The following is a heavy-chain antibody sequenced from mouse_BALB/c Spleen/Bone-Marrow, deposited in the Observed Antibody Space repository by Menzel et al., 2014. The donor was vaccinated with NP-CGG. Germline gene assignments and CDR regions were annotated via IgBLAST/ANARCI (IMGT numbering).Heavy chain of an antibody. V-gene: IGHV1-14*01. CDR3: ARLGPYYRYDVAY. J-gene: IGHJ3*01. Sequence: EVKLQESGPELVKPGASVKMSCKASGYTFXSYIIHWVKQKPGQGLDWIGYINPYNDYTKYNEKFKGKATLTSDRSSSTAYMELSSLTSEDSAVYYCARLGPYYRYDVAYWGQGTLVTVSA. CDR1: GYTFXSYI. D-gene: IGHD2-14*01. CDR2: INPYNDYT.